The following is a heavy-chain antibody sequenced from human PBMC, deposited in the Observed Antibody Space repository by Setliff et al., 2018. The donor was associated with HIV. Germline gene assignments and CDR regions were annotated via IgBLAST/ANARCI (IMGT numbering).Heavy chain of an antibody. CDR2: ISAYNGNI. J-gene: IGHJ2*01. CDR3: ARDREAGDWYFDL. V-gene: IGHV1-18*01. CDR1: GYIFSSYG. Sequence: GASVKVSCKASGYIFSSYGISWVRQAPGQGLEWMGWISAYNGNINYAQKFQGRVTMTTDTSTSTAHMELRSLRSDDTAVYYCARDREAGDWYFDLWGRGTLGTVS. D-gene: IGHD6-13*01.